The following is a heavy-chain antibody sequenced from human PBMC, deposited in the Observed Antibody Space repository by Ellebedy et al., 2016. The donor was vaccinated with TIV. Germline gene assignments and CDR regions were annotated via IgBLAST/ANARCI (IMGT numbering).Heavy chain of an antibody. CDR1: GYTFTSYG. D-gene: IGHD2-2*01. Sequence: AASVKVSCKASGYTFTSYGISWVRQAPGQGLEWMGIINPSGGSTTYTQKLQGRVTMTRDTSTRTVYMELSSLRSEDTAVYYCARHTNQPSRVSLEEVVPAVWGYYYYGMDVWGQGTTVTVSS. CDR2: INPSGGST. V-gene: IGHV1-46*04. J-gene: IGHJ6*02. CDR3: ARHTNQPSRVSLEEVVPAVWGYYYYGMDV.